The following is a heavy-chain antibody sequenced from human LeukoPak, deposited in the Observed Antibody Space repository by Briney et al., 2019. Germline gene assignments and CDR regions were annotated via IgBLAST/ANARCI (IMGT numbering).Heavy chain of an antibody. Sequence: VGSLRLSCAAPGFTFSGSAMSWVRQALGKGLEWVSGISIGGDYTYYADSVKGRFTISRDNSKNTLSLQMSNLRAEDTAIYYCAKLHSETITADFDHWGQGTLVTVSS. CDR2: ISIGGDYT. J-gene: IGHJ4*02. CDR3: AKLHSETITADFDH. CDR1: GFTFSGSA. V-gene: IGHV3-23*01. D-gene: IGHD1-14*01.